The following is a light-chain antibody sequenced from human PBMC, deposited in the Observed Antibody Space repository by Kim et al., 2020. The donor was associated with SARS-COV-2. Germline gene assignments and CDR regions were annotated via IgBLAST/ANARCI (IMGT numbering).Light chain of an antibody. Sequence: QSVLTQVPSVSAAPGQKVTISCSGSRSNIGNNPVSWYQQFPGTAPRLITYDNDKRPSGIPDRFSSSKSGTSATLGITGLRTGDEADYYCATWDSSLSVGVFGGGPKVTVL. J-gene: IGLJ3*02. CDR1: RSNIGNNP. CDR2: DND. V-gene: IGLV1-51*01. CDR3: ATWDSSLSVGV.